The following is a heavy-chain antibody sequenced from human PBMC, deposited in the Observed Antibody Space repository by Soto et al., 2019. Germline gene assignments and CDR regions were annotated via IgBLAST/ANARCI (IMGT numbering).Heavy chain of an antibody. J-gene: IGHJ4*02. CDR2: ISSNGGIT. Sequence: GGSLRLSCAASGFTFSSYAMHWVRQAPGKGLEYVSAISSNGGITYYANSVKGRFTISRDNSKNTLYLQMGSLRAEDMAVYYCARDRYYYDSSGSIDHWGQGTLVTVSS. D-gene: IGHD3-22*01. CDR3: ARDRYYYDSSGSIDH. V-gene: IGHV3-64*01. CDR1: GFTFSSYA.